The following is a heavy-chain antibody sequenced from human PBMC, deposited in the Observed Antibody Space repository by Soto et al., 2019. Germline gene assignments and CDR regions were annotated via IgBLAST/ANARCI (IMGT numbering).Heavy chain of an antibody. D-gene: IGHD2-15*01. CDR3: ATVDCINYCSGGSNNAFDI. V-gene: IGHV1-24*01. J-gene: IGHJ3*02. Sequence: ASVKVSCKVSGHILTELSMHWVRQAPGKGLEWMGGFDPEDGETIYAQKFQGRVTMTEDTSTDTAYMDLSSLRSEDTAVYYCATVDCINYCSGGSNNAFDIWGQGTMVTVSS. CDR1: GHILTELS. CDR2: FDPEDGET.